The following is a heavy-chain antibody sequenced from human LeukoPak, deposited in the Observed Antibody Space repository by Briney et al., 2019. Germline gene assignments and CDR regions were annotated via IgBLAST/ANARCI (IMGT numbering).Heavy chain of an antibody. CDR3: ARAPDFWSGYPEFRGHFDY. CDR2: IIPIFGTA. D-gene: IGHD3-3*01. CDR1: GGTFSSYA. J-gene: IGHJ4*02. V-gene: IGHV1-69*13. Sequence: GASVKVSCKASGGTFSSYAISWVRQAPGQGLEWMGGIIPIFGTANYAQKFQGRVTITADESTSTAYMELSSLRSEDTAVYYCARAPDFWSGYPEFRGHFDYWGQGTLVTVSS.